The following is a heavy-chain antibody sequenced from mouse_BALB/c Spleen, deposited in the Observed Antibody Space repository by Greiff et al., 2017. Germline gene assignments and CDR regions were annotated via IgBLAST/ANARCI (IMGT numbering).Heavy chain of an antibody. CDR1: GYSFTSYY. J-gene: IGHJ3*01. V-gene: IGHV1S135*01. CDR3: ASPYGNFFAY. CDR2: IDPFNGGT. D-gene: IGHD2-1*01. Sequence: EVQLQQSGPELMKPGASVKISCKASGYSFTSYYMHWVKQSHGKSLEWIGYIDPFNGGTSYNQKFKGKATLTVDKSSSTAYMHLSSLTSEDSAVYYCASPYGNFFAYWGQGTLVTVSA.